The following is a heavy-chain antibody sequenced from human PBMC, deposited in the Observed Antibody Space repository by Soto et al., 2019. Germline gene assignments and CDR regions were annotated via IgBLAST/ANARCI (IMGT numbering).Heavy chain of an antibody. D-gene: IGHD2-15*01. CDR3: AKGGYCTGGTCYSGGFDI. J-gene: IGHJ3*02. CDR1: GLTFNVYV. Sequence: GGSLRLSCAASGLTFNVYVMNWVRQAPGKGLEWVSGITGSGDSTYYADSVKGRFTISRDNSKNTLYVQMNSLRADDTAEYYCAKGGYCTGGTCYSGGFDIWGQGTMVTVSS. V-gene: IGHV3-23*01. CDR2: ITGSGDST.